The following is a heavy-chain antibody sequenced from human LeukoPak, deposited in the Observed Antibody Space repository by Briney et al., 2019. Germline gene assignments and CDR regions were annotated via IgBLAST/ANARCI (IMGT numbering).Heavy chain of an antibody. V-gene: IGHV3-74*01. Sequence: GETLRLSCAGFGFTFGSYWMYWVRQGPEKGLECISRVNNDGTGTIYADSVKGRFTISRDNAKNTVFLQLNSLRTEDTAVYYCARGGAFHAFDIWGQGTMVTVSS. CDR3: ARGGAFHAFDI. CDR1: GFTFGSYW. J-gene: IGHJ3*02. CDR2: VNNDGTGT.